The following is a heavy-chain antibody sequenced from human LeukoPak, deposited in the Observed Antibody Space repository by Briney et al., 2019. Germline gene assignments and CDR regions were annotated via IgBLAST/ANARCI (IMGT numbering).Heavy chain of an antibody. J-gene: IGHJ4*02. D-gene: IGHD2-15*01. V-gene: IGHV3-33*08. CDR3: ARDRGYCSGGSCYYFDY. CDR2: IWYDGSNK. CDR1: GISFSNYG. Sequence: PGGSLRLSCAASGISFSNYGMHWVRQAPGKGLEWVAVIWYDGSNKYYADSVKGRFTISRDNSKNTLYLQMNSLRAEDTAVYYCARDRGYCSGGSCYYFDYWGQGTLVTVSS.